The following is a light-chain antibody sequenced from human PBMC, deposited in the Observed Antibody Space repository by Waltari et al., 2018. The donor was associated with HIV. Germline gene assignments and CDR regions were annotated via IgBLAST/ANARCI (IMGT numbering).Light chain of an antibody. J-gene: IGLJ2*01. V-gene: IGLV2-8*01. Sequence: QSALTQPPSASGSPGQSVTISCTGTSSDVGGYNYVSWYQQHPGTAPKLMIYEVTKQPSGVPDRFSGSKSGNTASLTVSGLQAEDEADYYCSSYAGSSNLRVFGGGTKLTVL. CDR1: SSDVGGYNY. CDR3: SSYAGSSNLRV. CDR2: EVT.